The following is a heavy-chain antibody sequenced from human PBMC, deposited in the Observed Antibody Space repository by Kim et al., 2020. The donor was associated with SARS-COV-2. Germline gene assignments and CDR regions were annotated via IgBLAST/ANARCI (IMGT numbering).Heavy chain of an antibody. D-gene: IGHD4-17*01. J-gene: IGHJ4*02. V-gene: IGHV3-15*01. CDR3: TTSKTTVATYS. CDR2: IKSKTDGGTT. CDR1: GFTFSNAW. Sequence: GGSLRLSCAASGFTFSNAWMSWVRQAPGKGLEWVGRIKSKTDGGTTEYDAPVKGRFTISRDDSRSTLYLQMNSLKTEDTAFYYCTTSKTTVATYSWGQGALVTVSS.